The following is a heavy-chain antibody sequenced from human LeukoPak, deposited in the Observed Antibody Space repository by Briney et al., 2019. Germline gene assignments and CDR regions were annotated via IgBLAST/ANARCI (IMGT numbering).Heavy chain of an antibody. D-gene: IGHD1-26*01. CDR2: ISSSISYI. J-gene: IGHJ6*03. Sequence: GGSLRLSCAASGFTFSSYSMNWVRQAPGKGLEWVSSISSSISYIYYADSVKGRFTLSRDNAKNSLSLQMTSLRAEDTAVYYCARDRLREDRDYYSYYYMDVWGIGTTVTVSS. CDR3: ARDRLREDRDYYSYYYMDV. V-gene: IGHV3-21*01. CDR1: GFTFSSYS.